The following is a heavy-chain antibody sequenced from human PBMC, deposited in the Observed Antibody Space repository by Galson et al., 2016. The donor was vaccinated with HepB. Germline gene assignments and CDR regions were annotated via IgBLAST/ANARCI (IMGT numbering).Heavy chain of an antibody. CDR2: IYYSGST. J-gene: IGHJ4*02. CDR3: ARRRTYRTFDY. V-gene: IGHV4-39*01. Sequence: SETLSLTCTVSDGSLTSSSYYWGWIRQPPGKGLEWIGSIYYSGSTYYNPSLKSRVTISADTSKNQFSLKLTSVTAADTAVYYCARRRTYRTFDYWGQGTLVTVSS. D-gene: IGHD4-11*01. CDR1: DGSLTSSSYY.